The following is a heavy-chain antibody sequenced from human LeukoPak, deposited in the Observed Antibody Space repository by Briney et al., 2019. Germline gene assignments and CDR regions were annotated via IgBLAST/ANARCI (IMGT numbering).Heavy chain of an antibody. Sequence: PGGSLRLSCSASGFTFSNYAMHWVRQAPGKGLEYVSAISSNGDSTYYADSVKGRSIISRDNSKNSLSLQMSSLRPEDTAVYYCVKSASSFGANWFDPWGQGTLVTVSS. CDR3: VKSASSFGANWFDP. CDR2: ISSNGDST. D-gene: IGHD3-3*01. V-gene: IGHV3-64D*09. J-gene: IGHJ5*02. CDR1: GFTFSNYA.